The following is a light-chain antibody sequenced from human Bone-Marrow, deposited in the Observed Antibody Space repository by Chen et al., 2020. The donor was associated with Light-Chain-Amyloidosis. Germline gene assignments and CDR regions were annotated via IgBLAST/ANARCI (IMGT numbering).Light chain of an antibody. CDR3: SSYTITITLV. CDR2: EVT. CDR1: SSDVGGDNH. V-gene: IGLV2-14*01. J-gene: IGLJ1*01. Sequence: QSALTHPASVSGSPGHSTTISCTGTSSDVGGDNHVSWYQQHPDKAPKLRIYEVTNRPSWVPERFSGSKSDNTASLTISGLQTEDEADCFCSSYTITITLVFGSGTRVTVL.